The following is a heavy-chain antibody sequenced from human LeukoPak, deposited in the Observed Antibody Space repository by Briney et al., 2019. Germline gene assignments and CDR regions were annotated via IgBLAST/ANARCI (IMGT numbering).Heavy chain of an antibody. J-gene: IGHJ3*02. CDR3: ARLFGGDAFDI. CDR1: GYTFTGYY. Sequence: AASVKVSFKASGYTFTGYYMHWVRQAPGQGLEWMGWINPNSGGTNYAQKFQGRVTMTRDTSISTAYMELSRLRSDDTAVYYCARLFGGDAFDIWGQGTMVTVSS. D-gene: IGHD3-16*01. CDR2: INPNSGGT. V-gene: IGHV1-2*02.